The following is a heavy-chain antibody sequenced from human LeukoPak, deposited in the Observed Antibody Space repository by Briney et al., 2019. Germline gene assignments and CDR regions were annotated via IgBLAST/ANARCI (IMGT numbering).Heavy chain of an antibody. CDR3: AKDRQQLANLEY. V-gene: IGHV3-23*01. CDR1: GFTFSTYG. CDR2: IGGSGDST. D-gene: IGHD6-13*01. J-gene: IGHJ4*02. Sequence: PGGSLRLSCAATGFTFSTYGMTWGRQAPGKGLEWVSGIGGSGDSTYYADSVKGRFTISRDNSRNTVYLQMNGLRAEDTAVYYCAKDRQQLANLEYWGQGTLVTVSS.